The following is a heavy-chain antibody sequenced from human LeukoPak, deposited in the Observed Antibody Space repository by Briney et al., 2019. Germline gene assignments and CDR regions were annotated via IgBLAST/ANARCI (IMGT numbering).Heavy chain of an antibody. Sequence: ASVKVSCKASGDTLTGYYMHWVRQAPGQGLEWMGWMNPNSGDTKYPQKFQGRVTMTRDTSISTAYMELSRLRSDDTAMYYCARDKLGLGELSLYDQWGQGTLVTVFS. CDR3: ARDKLGLGELSLYDQ. CDR2: MNPNSGDT. V-gene: IGHV1-2*02. CDR1: GDTLTGYY. D-gene: IGHD3-16*02. J-gene: IGHJ5*02.